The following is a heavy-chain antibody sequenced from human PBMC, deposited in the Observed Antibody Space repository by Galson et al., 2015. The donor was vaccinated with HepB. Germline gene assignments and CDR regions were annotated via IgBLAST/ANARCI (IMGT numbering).Heavy chain of an antibody. CDR1: ESTFSSYT. J-gene: IGHJ3*02. CDR3: ATAKFGSGAYWTFDI. V-gene: IGHV3-48*04. Sequence: SLRLSCAASESTFSSYTMNWVRQTPGKGLQRVSYISTNGATIHYADSVKGRFTIARDNAKNTMWLQMNSLRAEDTAVYYCATAKFGSGAYWTFDIWGQGTLVTVSS. CDR2: ISTNGATI. D-gene: IGHD4/OR15-4a*01.